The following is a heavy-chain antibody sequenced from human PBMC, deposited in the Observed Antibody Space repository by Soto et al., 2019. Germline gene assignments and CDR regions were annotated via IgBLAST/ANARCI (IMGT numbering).Heavy chain of an antibody. D-gene: IGHD3-22*01. CDR2: IYYSGST. V-gene: IGHV4-59*01. CDR3: ARGSYYYDSSGYSVDYYYGMDV. J-gene: IGHJ6*02. CDR1: GGSISSYY. Sequence: SETLSLTCTGSGGSISSYYWRWIRQPPGKGLEWIGYIYYSGSTNYNPSLKSRVTISVDTSKNQFSLKLSSVTAADTAVYYCARGSYYYDSSGYSVDYYYGMDVWGQGTTVT.